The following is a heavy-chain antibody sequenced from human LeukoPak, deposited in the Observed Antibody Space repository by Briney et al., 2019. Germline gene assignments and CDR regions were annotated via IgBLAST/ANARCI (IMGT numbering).Heavy chain of an antibody. CDR2: ISSSTSYI. Sequence: GGSLRLSCAASGFTFDDYAMHWVRQAPGKGLEWVSSISSSTSYIYYADSVKGRFTISKDNAKNSLYLQMNSLRAGDTAVYYCARTSSPVGATSSNWFDPWGQGTLVTVSS. J-gene: IGHJ5*02. CDR1: GFTFDDYA. CDR3: ARTSSPVGATSSNWFDP. D-gene: IGHD1-26*01. V-gene: IGHV3-21*01.